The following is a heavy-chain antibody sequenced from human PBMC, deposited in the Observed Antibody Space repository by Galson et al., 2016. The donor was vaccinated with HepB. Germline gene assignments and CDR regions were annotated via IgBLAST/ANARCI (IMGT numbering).Heavy chain of an antibody. Sequence: SLRLSCAASGFTFSSYWMHWVRQVPGKGLVMVARTNTDGSDTGYADSVKGRFTISRDNSKNSLFLQMNSLRAEDTALYYCVKGGHYSHFDFWGQGTLVTVSS. CDR1: GFTFSSYW. CDR3: VKGGHYSHFDF. V-gene: IGHV3-74*01. J-gene: IGHJ4*02. CDR2: TNTDGSDT. D-gene: IGHD3-3*01.